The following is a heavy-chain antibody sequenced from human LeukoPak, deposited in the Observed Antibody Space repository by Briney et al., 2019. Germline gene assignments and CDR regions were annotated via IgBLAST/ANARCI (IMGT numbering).Heavy chain of an antibody. D-gene: IGHD1-26*01. V-gene: IGHV3-11*04. CDR2: ISSGGDIM. Sequence: GGSLRLSCAASGLRFSDYYVSWIRQAPGKGLQWVSYISSGGDIMHYADSVKGRFTSSRDNAKNSLYLQMNSLRAEDTAVYYCARDLSSGSYFLDYWGQGTLVTVSS. J-gene: IGHJ4*02. CDR1: GLRFSDYY. CDR3: ARDLSSGSYFLDY.